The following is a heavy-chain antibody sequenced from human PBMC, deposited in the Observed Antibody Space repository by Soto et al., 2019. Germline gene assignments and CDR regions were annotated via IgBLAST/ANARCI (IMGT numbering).Heavy chain of an antibody. CDR3: ARDIRTLDV. CDR1: GFTFSSYG. Sequence: QVQLVESGGGVVQPGRSLRLSCAASGFTFSSYGMHWVRQAPGKGLEWVAVIWYDGSNKYYADSVKGRFTISRDNSKNTLYLQMNSLRAEDTAVYYCARDIRTLDVWGQGTTVTVSS. CDR2: IWYDGSNK. J-gene: IGHJ6*02. V-gene: IGHV3-33*01. D-gene: IGHD4-17*01.